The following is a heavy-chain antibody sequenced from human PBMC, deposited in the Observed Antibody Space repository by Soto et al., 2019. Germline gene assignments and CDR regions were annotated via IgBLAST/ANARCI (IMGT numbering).Heavy chain of an antibody. Sequence: QVQLQESGPGLVRPSETLSLTCTVSGGSISRYFWSWIRQSPGKGLEWIGYIFYTGSTTYNLSLKSRVTISIDTSKNQFSLKLSSLTAADTAVYYCAHFSDLEWFDPWGQGTLVTVSS. CDR3: AHFSDLEWFDP. CDR2: IFYTGST. CDR1: GGSISRYF. J-gene: IGHJ5*02. V-gene: IGHV4-59*01. D-gene: IGHD2-21*01.